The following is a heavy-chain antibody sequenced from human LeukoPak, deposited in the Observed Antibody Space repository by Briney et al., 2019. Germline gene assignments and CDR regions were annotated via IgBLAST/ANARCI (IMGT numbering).Heavy chain of an antibody. J-gene: IGHJ4*02. CDR3: ARDCSGGSCRSGFDY. CDR1: GYTFTSYY. Sequence: ASVKVSCKASGYTFTSYYMHWVRQAPGQGLEWMGIINPSGGSTSYAQKFQGRVTMTRDTSTSTVYMELSSLRSEDTAVYYCARDCSGGSCRSGFDYWGQGTLVTVSS. D-gene: IGHD2-15*01. V-gene: IGHV1-46*01. CDR2: INPSGGST.